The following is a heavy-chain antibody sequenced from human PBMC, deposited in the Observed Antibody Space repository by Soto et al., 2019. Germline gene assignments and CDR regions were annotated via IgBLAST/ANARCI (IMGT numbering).Heavy chain of an antibody. CDR3: APERSSGWYVDY. J-gene: IGHJ4*02. D-gene: IGHD6-19*01. V-gene: IGHV1-8*01. CDR1: GYTFTSYD. Sequence: QVQLVQSGAEVKNPGASVKVSCKASGYTFTSYDINWVRQATGQGLEWMGWMNPNIGNTGYAQKFQGRVTMTRNTSMITAYMELSSLRSDVTAVSYCAPERSSGWYVDYWCKGTVVTVSS. CDR2: MNPNIGNT.